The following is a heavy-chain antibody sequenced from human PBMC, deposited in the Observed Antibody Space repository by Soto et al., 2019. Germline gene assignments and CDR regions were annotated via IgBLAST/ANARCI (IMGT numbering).Heavy chain of an antibody. V-gene: IGHV3-15*07. CDR1: GVTLTNVW. CDR3: SHGYYQYFNS. CDR2: IKSNIDGGTT. J-gene: IGHJ4*02. D-gene: IGHD5-18*01. Sequence: PGGSLRLSCEVSGVTLTNVWMNWVRQAPGKGPEWVGRIKSNIDGGTTDYAAPVKGRFTVSRDDSENTLYLQMNSLKTEDTAVYYRSHGYYQYFNSWGQGTLVTVSS.